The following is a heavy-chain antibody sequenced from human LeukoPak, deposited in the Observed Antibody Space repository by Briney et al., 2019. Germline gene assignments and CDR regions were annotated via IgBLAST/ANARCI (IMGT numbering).Heavy chain of an antibody. J-gene: IGHJ3*02. CDR2: INHSGST. D-gene: IGHD6-19*01. CDR3: AREGQWLVPWAAFDI. Sequence: SETLSLTCAVYGGSFSGYYWSWIRQPPGKGLEWIGEINHSGSTNYNPSLKSRVTISVDTSKNQFSLKLSSVTAADTAVYYCAREGQWLVPWAAFDIRGQGTMVTVSS. CDR1: GGSFSGYY. V-gene: IGHV4-34*01.